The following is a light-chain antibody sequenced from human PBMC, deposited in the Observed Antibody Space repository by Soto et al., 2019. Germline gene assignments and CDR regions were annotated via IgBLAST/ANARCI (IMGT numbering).Light chain of an antibody. CDR3: QQFAISTT. Sequence: DIQMTQSPSSLSAYVGDRVTITCRASQAISNYLAWYQQKPGKVPKLLIYAASTLQSGVPSRFSGSGSGTDFTLTISSLQPDDFATYYCQQFAISTTFGQGTKVDIK. V-gene: IGKV1-27*01. CDR1: QAISNY. CDR2: AAS. J-gene: IGKJ1*01.